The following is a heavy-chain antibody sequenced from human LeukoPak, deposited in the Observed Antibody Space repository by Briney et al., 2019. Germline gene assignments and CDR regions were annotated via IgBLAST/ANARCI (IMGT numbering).Heavy chain of an antibody. CDR2: INFNSGDT. J-gene: IGHJ4*02. V-gene: IGHV1-2*02. CDR1: GYTFSGYY. CDR3: VGERGATVDY. D-gene: IGHD1-26*01. Sequence: GASVKVSCKASGYTFSGYYIHWVRQAPGQGLEWMGWINFNSGDTNYAQKFQGGVTVTRDTSISTTYMELSSLRADDTAIYHCVGERGATVDYWGQGTLVTVSS.